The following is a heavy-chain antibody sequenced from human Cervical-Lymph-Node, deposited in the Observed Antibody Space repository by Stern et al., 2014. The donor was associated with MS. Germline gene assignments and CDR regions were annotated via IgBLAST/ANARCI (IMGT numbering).Heavy chain of an antibody. Sequence: VQLVESGGGVVQPGRSLRLSCAASGFSFSRYAMHWVRQAPGKGLEWVALIWYDGSNPYYADSVTGRFTISRDNFKNTLYLQMNNLRAEDTAVYYCASAYSSSHYYFDYWGQGTLVTVSS. CDR3: ASAYSSSHYYFDY. CDR2: IWYDGSNP. D-gene: IGHD6-13*01. J-gene: IGHJ4*02. V-gene: IGHV3-33*01. CDR1: GFSFSRYA.